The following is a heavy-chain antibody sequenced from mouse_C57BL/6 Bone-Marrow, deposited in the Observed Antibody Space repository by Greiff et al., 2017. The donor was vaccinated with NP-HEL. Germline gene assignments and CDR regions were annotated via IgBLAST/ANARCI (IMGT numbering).Heavy chain of an antibody. V-gene: IGHV1-81*01. CDR2: IYPRSGNT. D-gene: IGHD2-4*01. Sequence: VQLQESGAELARPGASVKLSCKASGYTFTSYGISWVKQRTGQGLEWIGEIYPRSGNTYYNEKFKGKATLTADKSTSTAYMELRSLTSEDSAVYFCAGGYYDYDGAMDYWGQGTSVTVSS. CDR3: AGGYYDYDGAMDY. J-gene: IGHJ4*01. CDR1: GYTFTSYG.